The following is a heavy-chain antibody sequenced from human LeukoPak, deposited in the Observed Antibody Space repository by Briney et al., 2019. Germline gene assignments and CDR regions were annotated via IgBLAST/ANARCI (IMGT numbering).Heavy chain of an antibody. CDR3: AKGGGGGCYTGMDV. CDR1: GFTFSSNA. V-gene: IGHV3-23*01. CDR2: INGGGTT. Sequence: GGSLRLSCAASGFTFSSNAMNWVRQAPGKGLEWVSCINGGGTTYYADSVKGRFTISRDISENTLFLQMNSLRAEDTALYYCAKGGGGGCYTGMDVWGQGSTVTVSS. D-gene: IGHD2-15*01. J-gene: IGHJ6*02.